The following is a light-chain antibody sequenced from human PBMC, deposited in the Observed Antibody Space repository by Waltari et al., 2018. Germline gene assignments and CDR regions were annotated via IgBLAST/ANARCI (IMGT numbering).Light chain of an antibody. CDR1: QSRVHTDGNTY. V-gene: IGKV2-30*02. J-gene: IGKJ2*01. CDR2: NVT. CDR3: MQGTSWPYT. Sequence: DVVMTQSPLSLPVNLGQQASISCRASQSRVHTDGNTYLNWFHQRPGQSPRRLIYNVTNRDSGVPASFSGSRSGTVFPLQLSRVEAEDVGISYCMQGTSWPYTFGQGTTLEI.